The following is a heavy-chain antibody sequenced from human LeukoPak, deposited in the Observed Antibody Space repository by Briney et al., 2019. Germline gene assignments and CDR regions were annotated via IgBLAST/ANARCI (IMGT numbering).Heavy chain of an antibody. CDR1: GFTFSSYG. CDR3: ARGRGSRPPY. D-gene: IGHD2-15*01. Sequence: GGSLRLSCAASGFTFSSYGMHWVRQAPGKGLEWVAVISYDGSNKYYADSVQGRFTISRDNSKNTLYLQMNSLRAEDTAVYYCARGRGSRPPYWGQGTLVTVSS. V-gene: IGHV3-30*03. CDR2: ISYDGSNK. J-gene: IGHJ4*02.